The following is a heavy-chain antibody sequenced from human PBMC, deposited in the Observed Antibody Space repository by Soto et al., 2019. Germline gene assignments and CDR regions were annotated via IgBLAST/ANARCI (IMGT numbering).Heavy chain of an antibody. CDR1: GFTFTNAW. Sequence: GGSLRLSCVASGFTFTNAWMSWVRQAPGKGLEWVGRIKSRRDGGTTDHAAPVKGRFTISRDDSKNMLYLQMNSLKTEDTAVYYCATDLGAYVAAPTQLDYWGQGTLVTVSS. CDR3: ATDLGAYVAAPTQLDY. D-gene: IGHD2-15*01. J-gene: IGHJ4*02. CDR2: IKSRRDGGTT. V-gene: IGHV3-15*01.